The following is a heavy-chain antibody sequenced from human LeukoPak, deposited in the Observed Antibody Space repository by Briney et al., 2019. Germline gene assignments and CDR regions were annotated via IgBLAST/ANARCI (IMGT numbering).Heavy chain of an antibody. J-gene: IGHJ4*02. CDR1: GGSISSYY. V-gene: IGHV4-59*08. Sequence: SETLSLTCTVSGGSISSYYWSWIREPPGKGLEWIGYIYYSVSTNYNPSLKSRVTISADTSKNQFSLKLSSVTAADTAVYYCARGRGSYYQPFDYWGQGTLVTVSS. CDR2: IYYSVST. CDR3: ARGRGSYYQPFDY. D-gene: IGHD1-26*01.